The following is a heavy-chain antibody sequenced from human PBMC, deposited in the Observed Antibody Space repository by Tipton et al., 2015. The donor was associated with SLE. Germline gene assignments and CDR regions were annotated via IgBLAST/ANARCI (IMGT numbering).Heavy chain of an antibody. CDR1: GFSFSSYA. D-gene: IGHD6-13*01. J-gene: IGHJ4*02. CDR3: AKASRGQQLEELDY. V-gene: IGHV3-23*03. Sequence: SLRLSCAASGFSFSSYAMSWVRQAPGKGLEWVSVIYSGGSTYYTDSVKGRFTISRDFSKNTLYLQINSLRTEDTAVYFCAKASRGQQLEELDYWGQGTLVTVSS. CDR2: IYSGGST.